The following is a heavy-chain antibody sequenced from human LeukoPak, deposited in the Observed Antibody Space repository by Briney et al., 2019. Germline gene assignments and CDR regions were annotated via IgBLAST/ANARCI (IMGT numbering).Heavy chain of an antibody. Sequence: GGSLRLSCAASGFTFDDYGMTWVRQVPGQGLEWVSGINWNGDTTGYTGSVKGRFTISRDNAKNFLYLQMSTLRAEDTAVYYCARDHHPGYHDSLGFNWLDPWGQGTLVSVSS. J-gene: IGHJ5*02. V-gene: IGHV3-20*04. D-gene: IGHD3-22*01. CDR2: INWNGDTT. CDR1: GFTFDDYG. CDR3: ARDHHPGYHDSLGFNWLDP.